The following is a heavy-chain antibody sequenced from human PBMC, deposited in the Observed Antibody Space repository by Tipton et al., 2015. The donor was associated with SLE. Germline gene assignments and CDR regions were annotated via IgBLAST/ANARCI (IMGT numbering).Heavy chain of an antibody. J-gene: IGHJ4*02. CDR1: VGSISRHY. CDR3: ARRRGSSWYEDYFDY. D-gene: IGHD6-13*01. V-gene: IGHV4-59*11. Sequence: TLSLTCTVSVGSISRHYWSWIRRPPGKALEWIAYINYSRSTNSNPSLTSRVTMSVDTSKNQFSLKLSSVTAADTAVYYCARRRGSSWYEDYFDYWGQGTLVTVSS. CDR2: INYSRST.